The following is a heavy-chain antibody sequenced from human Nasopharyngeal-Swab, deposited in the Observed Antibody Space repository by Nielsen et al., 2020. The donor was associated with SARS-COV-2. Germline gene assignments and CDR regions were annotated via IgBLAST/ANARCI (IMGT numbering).Heavy chain of an antibody. CDR1: GYPFTSYA. J-gene: IGHJ4*02. CDR3: ARVSSDQWLEYYFDY. Sequence: ASVKVSCKASGYPFTSYALHWVRQAPGQRLEWMGWINVGEDSPRYSQNFQGRITITRDTSAATAYMELSSLTPEDTAVYYFARVSSDQWLEYYFDYWGQGTLVTVSS. V-gene: IGHV1-3*01. D-gene: IGHD6-19*01. CDR2: INVGEDSP.